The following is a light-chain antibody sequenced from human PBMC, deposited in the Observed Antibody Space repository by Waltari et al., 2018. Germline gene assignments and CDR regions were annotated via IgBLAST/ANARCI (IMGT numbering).Light chain of an antibody. J-gene: IGLJ3*02. V-gene: IGLV1-44*01. CDR2: SNN. Sequence: QSVLTQPPSASGTPGQRVTISCSGGSSNIGSNSVSWYRQLPGRAPTPLIHSNNGRPSGVPDRVAASKSGTSASLAISGLQSEDEADYHCAAWDDSLNAWVFGGGTKLTAL. CDR1: SSNIGSNS. CDR3: AAWDDSLNAWV.